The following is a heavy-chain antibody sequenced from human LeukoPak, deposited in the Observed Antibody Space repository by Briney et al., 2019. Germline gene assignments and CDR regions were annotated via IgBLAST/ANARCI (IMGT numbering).Heavy chain of an antibody. CDR2: IYYSGST. D-gene: IGHD6-19*01. CDR1: GGSISSGGYY. V-gene: IGHV4-31*03. J-gene: IGHJ6*02. Sequence: PSETLSLTCTVSGGSISSGGYYWSWIRQHPGKGLEWIGYIYYSGSTYYNPSLKSRVTISVDTSKNQFSLKLSSVTAADTAVYYCASHMYSSGWNYYYYYGMDVWGQGTTVTVSS. CDR3: ASHMYSSGWNYYYYYGMDV.